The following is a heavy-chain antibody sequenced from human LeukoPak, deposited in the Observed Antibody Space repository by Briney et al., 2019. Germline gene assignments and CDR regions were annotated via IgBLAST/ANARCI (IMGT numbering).Heavy chain of an antibody. J-gene: IGHJ3*01. CDR1: GYTFTTYG. V-gene: IGHV1-18*01. D-gene: IGHD4-23*01. CDR3: ARGHDYGGSPLGALDV. CDR2: ISAFNGKT. Sequence: ASVTVSCKASGYTFTTYGISWVRQAPGQGLEWMGWISAFNGKTNYAQQFQGRVTMTTDTSASTAYVELRSLRSDDTAVYYCARGHDYGGSPLGALDVWGQGTMVTVSS.